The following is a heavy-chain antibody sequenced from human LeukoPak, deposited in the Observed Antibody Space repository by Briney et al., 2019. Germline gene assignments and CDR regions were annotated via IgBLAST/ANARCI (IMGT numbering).Heavy chain of an antibody. CDR3: AKSLGEAPFYYYYGMDV. Sequence: GSLRLSCAASGFTFSSYAMSWVRQAPGKGLEWVSAISGSGGSTYYADSVKGRFTISRDNSKNTLYLQMNSLRAEDTAVYYCAKSLGEAPFYYYYGMDVWGRGTTVSVSS. CDR1: GFTFSSYA. CDR2: ISGSGGST. J-gene: IGHJ6*02. D-gene: IGHD3-10*01. V-gene: IGHV3-23*01.